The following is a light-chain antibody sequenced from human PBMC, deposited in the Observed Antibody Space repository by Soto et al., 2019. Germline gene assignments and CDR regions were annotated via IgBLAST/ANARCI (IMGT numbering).Light chain of an antibody. CDR1: SSNIGSNY. Sequence: QPVLTQPPSASGTPGQRVTISCSGSSSNIGSNYVYWYQQLPGTAPKLLIYRNNQRPSGVPDRFSGSKSGTSASLAISGLRSEDEADYYCAAWDDSLSGQEFGGGTKLTVL. CDR2: RNN. CDR3: AAWDDSLSGQE. J-gene: IGLJ2*01. V-gene: IGLV1-47*01.